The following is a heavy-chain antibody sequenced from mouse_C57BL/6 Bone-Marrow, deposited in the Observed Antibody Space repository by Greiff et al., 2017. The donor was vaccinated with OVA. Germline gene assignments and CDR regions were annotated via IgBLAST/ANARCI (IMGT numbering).Heavy chain of an antibody. J-gene: IGHJ4*01. CDR3: ARNSNYVYAMDY. CDR1: GYTFTSYW. V-gene: IGHV1-55*01. D-gene: IGHD2-5*01. Sequence: QVQLQQSGAELVKPGASVKMSCKASGYTFTSYWITWVKQRPGQGLEWIGDIYPGSGSTNYNEKFKSKATLTVDTSSSTAYMQLSSPTSKDSAVYYCARNSNYVYAMDYWGQGTSVTVSS. CDR2: IYPGSGST.